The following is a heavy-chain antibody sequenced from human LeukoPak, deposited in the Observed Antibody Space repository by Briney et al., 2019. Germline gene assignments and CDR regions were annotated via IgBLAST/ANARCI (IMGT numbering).Heavy chain of an antibody. D-gene: IGHD3-10*01. CDR1: GFTFSSYS. Sequence: GGSLRLSCAASGFTFSSYSMNWVRQAPGKGLEWVSSISSSSSYIYYADSVKGRFTISRDNAKNSLYLQMNSLRAEDTAVYYCARGSELHYYGSGSYQVWGQGTLVTVSS. V-gene: IGHV3-21*01. CDR2: ISSSSSYI. CDR3: ARGSELHYYGSGSYQV. J-gene: IGHJ4*02.